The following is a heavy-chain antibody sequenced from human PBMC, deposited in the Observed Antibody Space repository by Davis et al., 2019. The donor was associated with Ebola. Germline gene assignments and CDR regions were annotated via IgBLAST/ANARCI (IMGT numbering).Heavy chain of an antibody. D-gene: IGHD3-3*01. CDR3: AGGRFLEWLFDY. Sequence: MPGGSLRLSCAVSGGSISSSNWWSWVRQPPGKGLEWIGEIYHSGSTYYNPSLKSRVTISVDTSKNQFSLKLSSVTAADTAVYYCAGGRFLEWLFDYWGQGTLVTVSS. V-gene: IGHV4-4*02. J-gene: IGHJ4*02. CDR1: GGSISSSNW. CDR2: IYHSGST.